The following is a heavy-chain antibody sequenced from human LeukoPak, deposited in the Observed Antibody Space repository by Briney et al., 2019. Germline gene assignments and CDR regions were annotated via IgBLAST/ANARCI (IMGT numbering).Heavy chain of an antibody. CDR3: ATGTYSSSDY. CDR2: IYSGGST. V-gene: IGHV3-53*01. CDR1: GFIVSSNY. D-gene: IGHD6-13*01. J-gene: IGHJ4*02. Sequence: GGSLRLSCAASGFIVSSNYMSWVRQAPGKGLEWVSVIYSGGSTYYADSVKGRFTIPRDNSKNTLYLQMNSLRAEDTAVYYCATGTYSSSDYWGQGTLVTVSS.